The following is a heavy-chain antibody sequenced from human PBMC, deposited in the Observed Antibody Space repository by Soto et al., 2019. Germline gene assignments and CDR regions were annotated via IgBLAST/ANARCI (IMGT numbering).Heavy chain of an antibody. J-gene: IGHJ3*02. CDR1: GYSFTSYW. Sequence: PGESLKISCKGSGYSFTSYWIGWVRQMPGKGLEWMGIIYPGDSDTRYSPSFQGQVTISADKSISTAYLQWSSLKASDTAMYYCARPASSGYYQPDPFDIWGQGTMVTVSS. CDR2: IYPGDSDT. CDR3: ARPASSGYYQPDPFDI. D-gene: IGHD3-22*01. V-gene: IGHV5-51*01.